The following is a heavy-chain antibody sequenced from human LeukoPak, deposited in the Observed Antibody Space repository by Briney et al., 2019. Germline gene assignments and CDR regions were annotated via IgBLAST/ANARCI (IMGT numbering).Heavy chain of an antibody. CDR3: ARQDSSWSLFDY. CDR2: INHSGST. Sequence: PSETLSLTCAVYGGSFSGYYWSWIRQPPGKGLEWIGEINHSGSTNYNPSLKSRVTISVDTSKNQFSLKLSSVTAADTAVYYCARQDSSWSLFDYWGQGTLVTVSS. D-gene: IGHD6-6*01. J-gene: IGHJ4*02. V-gene: IGHV4-34*01. CDR1: GGSFSGYY.